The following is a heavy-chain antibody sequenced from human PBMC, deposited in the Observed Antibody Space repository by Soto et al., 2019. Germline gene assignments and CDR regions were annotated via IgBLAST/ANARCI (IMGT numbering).Heavy chain of an antibody. CDR1: GYAFTGYY. CDR2: INPNSGDT. Sequence: ASVKVSCKSSGYAFTGYYMHWVRQAPGQGLEWMGWINPNSGDTNYAQKFQGRVTMTRDTSFSTAYMELSSLRSDDTAVYYCAAGFSEVHYWGQGTLVTVSS. J-gene: IGHJ4*02. V-gene: IGHV1-2*02. CDR3: AAGFSEVHY. D-gene: IGHD3-10*01.